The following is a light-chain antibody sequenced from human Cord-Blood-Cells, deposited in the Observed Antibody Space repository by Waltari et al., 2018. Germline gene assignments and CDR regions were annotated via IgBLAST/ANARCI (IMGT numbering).Light chain of an antibody. J-gene: IGKJ1*01. Sequence: EIVLTQSPGTLSLSPGERATLSCRASQSVSSSYLAWYQQKPGQAPRLLSYGASSRATGIPDRFSGSGSGTDFTLTISRLEPEDCAVYYCQQYGSSPPTFGQGTKVEIK. CDR1: QSVSSSY. CDR2: GAS. V-gene: IGKV3-20*01. CDR3: QQYGSSPPT.